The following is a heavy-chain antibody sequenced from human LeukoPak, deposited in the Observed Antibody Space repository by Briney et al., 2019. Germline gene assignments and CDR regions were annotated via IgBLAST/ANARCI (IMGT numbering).Heavy chain of an antibody. CDR1: GFTFSSYA. J-gene: IGHJ6*02. CDR3: ARDFRGHYSMDV. CDR2: ISGSGGST. V-gene: IGHV3-23*01. Sequence: PGGSLRLSCAASGFTFSSYAMSWVRQAPGKGLEWVSAISGSGGSTYYADSVKGRFIISRDNAKNSLYLQINSLRDEDTAVYFCARDFRGHYSMDVWGQGTTVTVSS.